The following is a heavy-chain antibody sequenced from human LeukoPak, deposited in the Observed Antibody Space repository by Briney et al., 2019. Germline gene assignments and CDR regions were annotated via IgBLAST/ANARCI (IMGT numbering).Heavy chain of an antibody. D-gene: IGHD2-21*01. CDR2: IWYDGSNK. V-gene: IGHV3-33*01. J-gene: IGHJ4*02. CDR3: AREGESLHFFDY. CDR1: GFTFSSYG. Sequence: PGGSLRLSCAASGFTFSSYGIHWVRQAPGKGLEWVAVIWYDGSNKYYADSVKGRFTISRDNSKNTLYLQMNSLRAEDTAVYCCAREGESLHFFDYWGQGTLVTVPS.